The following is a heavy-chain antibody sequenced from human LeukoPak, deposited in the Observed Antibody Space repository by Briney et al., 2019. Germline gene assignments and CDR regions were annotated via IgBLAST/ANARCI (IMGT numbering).Heavy chain of an antibody. V-gene: IGHV1-2*02. CDR2: INPNSGGT. D-gene: IGHD6-19*01. Sequence: ASVNVSCKASGYTFTGYYMHWVRQAPGQGLEWMGWINPNSGGTNYAQKFQGRVTMARDTSISTAYMELSRLRADDTAVYYCARDEGTVAGVDYWGQGTLVTVSS. CDR1: GYTFTGYY. CDR3: ARDEGTVAGVDY. J-gene: IGHJ4*02.